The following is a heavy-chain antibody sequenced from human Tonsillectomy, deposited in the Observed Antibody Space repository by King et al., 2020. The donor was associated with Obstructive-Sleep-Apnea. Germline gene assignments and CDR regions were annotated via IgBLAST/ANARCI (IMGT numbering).Heavy chain of an antibody. CDR3: ARSESGWYFDL. V-gene: IGHV4-59*08. Sequence: QLQESGPGLVKPSETLSLTCTVSGDSISSYFWSWVRQPPGQGLEWVGYISYSGSTNYTPSLTRRVTISVDTSKNQFSLTRSSVTAADTAVYYCARSESGWYFDLWGRGTLVTVSS. D-gene: IGHD3-10*01. J-gene: IGHJ2*01. CDR2: ISYSGST. CDR1: GDSISSYF.